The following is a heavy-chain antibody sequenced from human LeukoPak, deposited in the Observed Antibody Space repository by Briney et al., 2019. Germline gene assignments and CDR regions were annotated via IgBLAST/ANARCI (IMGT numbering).Heavy chain of an antibody. V-gene: IGHV3-7*03. CDR1: GFSFRNFW. Sequence: GCSVRLYCAAFGFSFRNFWMTWVHQAPKKGLEWVANIKQDGSEKYYVDSVKGRFAISRDNAKNSLYLQMNSLRAEDTAVYYCARGRVDDYWGQGTLVTVSS. CDR3: ARGRVDDY. CDR2: IKQDGSEK. J-gene: IGHJ4*02.